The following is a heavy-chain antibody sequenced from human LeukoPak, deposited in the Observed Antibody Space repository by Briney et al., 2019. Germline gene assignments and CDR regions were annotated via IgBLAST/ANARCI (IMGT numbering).Heavy chain of an antibody. CDR3: AKDRTHYGSGSYLFDY. D-gene: IGHD3-10*01. CDR1: GFTFSSYG. V-gene: IGHV3-30*18. CDR2: ISYDGSNK. J-gene: IGHJ4*02. Sequence: PGGSLRLSCAASGFTFSSYGMHWVRQAPGKGLEWVAVISYDGSNKYYADSVKGRFTISRDNSKNTLYLQMNSLRAEDTAVYYCAKDRTHYGSGSYLFDYWGQGTLVTVSS.